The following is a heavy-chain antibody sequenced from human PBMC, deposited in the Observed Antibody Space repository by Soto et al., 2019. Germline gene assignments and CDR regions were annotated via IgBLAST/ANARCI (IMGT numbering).Heavy chain of an antibody. V-gene: IGHV3-30-3*01. CDR3: ARGPRSLTRFDY. D-gene: IGHD3-10*01. Sequence: PGGSLRLSGAASGFTFSSYAMHWVRQAPGKGLAWVAVISYDVSNKYYAYCVKGRFTISRDNVKNTLYLQMNSLRAEDTAVYYCARGPRSLTRFDYWGQGTLVTVSS. J-gene: IGHJ4*02. CDR2: ISYDVSNK. CDR1: GFTFSSYA.